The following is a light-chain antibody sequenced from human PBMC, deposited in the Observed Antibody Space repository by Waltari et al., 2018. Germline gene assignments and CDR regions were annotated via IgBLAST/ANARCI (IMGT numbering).Light chain of an antibody. V-gene: IGKV1D-12*01. CDR1: QGISSW. CDR2: AAS. Sequence: DIQMTQSPSSVSASVADRVTITCRASQGISSWLVWYQHKPGKAPRVLISAASNLHSEVPSRFSGSGSGTHFTLTISSLQPEDFGTYYCQQAKSFPLTFGGGNRVEMK. J-gene: IGKJ4*01. CDR3: QQAKSFPLT.